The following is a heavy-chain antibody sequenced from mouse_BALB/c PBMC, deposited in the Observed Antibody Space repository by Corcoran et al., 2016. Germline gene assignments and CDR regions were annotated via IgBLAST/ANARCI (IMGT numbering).Heavy chain of an antibody. CDR3: ARRAGYFAY. CDR1: GFSLSTSGMG. D-gene: IGHD2-2*01. CDR2: IYWDDDK. J-gene: IGHJ3*01. Sequence: QVTLKESGPGILQPSQTLSLTCSFSGFSLSTSGMGVSWIRQPSGKGLEWLAHIYWDDDKRYNPSLKSRLTISKDTSSNQVFLKITSVDTADTATYYYARRAGYFAYWGQGTLVTVSA. V-gene: IGHV8-12*01.